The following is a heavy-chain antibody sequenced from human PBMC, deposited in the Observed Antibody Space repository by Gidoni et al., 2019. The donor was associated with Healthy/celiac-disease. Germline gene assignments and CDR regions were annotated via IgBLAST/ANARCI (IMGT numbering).Heavy chain of an antibody. CDR3: AKDPVSNYYGSGSYHDY. V-gene: IGHV3-23*04. CDR1: GFPFSSYA. CDR2: ISGSGGST. J-gene: IGHJ4*02. D-gene: IGHD3-10*01. Sequence: EVQLVESGGGLVQPGGSLRLSCAASGFPFSSYAMRWVRQAPGKGLEWVSAISGSGGSTYYADSVKGRFTISRDNSKNTLYLQMNSLRAEDTAVYYCAKDPVSNYYGSGSYHDYWGQGTLVTVSS.